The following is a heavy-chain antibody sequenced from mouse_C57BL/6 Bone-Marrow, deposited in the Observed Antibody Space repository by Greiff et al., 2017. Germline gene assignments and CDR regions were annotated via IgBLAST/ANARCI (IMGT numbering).Heavy chain of an antibody. CDR1: GFNIQDDS. V-gene: IGHV14-4*01. CDR2: IDPENGDT. Sequence: VQLKQSGAELVRPGASVTLSCTASGFNIQDDSMHWVKQRPDQGLEWIGWIDPENGDTEYASKFQGKATITADTSSTTAYMQLSSLTSEDTAVYYCTTDDCDFAWLAYWGQGTLVIVAA. CDR3: TTDDCDFAWLAY. D-gene: IGHD2-3*01. J-gene: IGHJ3*01.